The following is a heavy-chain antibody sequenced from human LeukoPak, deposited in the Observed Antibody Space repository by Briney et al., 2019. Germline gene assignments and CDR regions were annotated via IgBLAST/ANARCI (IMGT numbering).Heavy chain of an antibody. CDR3: ARGISMGGSGWYIYYYMDV. Sequence: SEALSLTCSVSDDSITMYYWTWIRQPPGKGLEWSGYVDHTGSTNFNPSLNGRVSISRDTSKNLFSLRLRSVTAADTAVYYCARGISMGGSGWYIYYYMDVWGKGTTVTVSS. CDR1: DDSITMYY. CDR2: VDHTGST. V-gene: IGHV4-59*12. D-gene: IGHD6-19*01. J-gene: IGHJ6*03.